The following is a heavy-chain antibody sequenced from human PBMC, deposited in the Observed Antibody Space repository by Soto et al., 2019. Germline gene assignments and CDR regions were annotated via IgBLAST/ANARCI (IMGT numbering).Heavy chain of an antibody. V-gene: IGHV4-34*01. J-gene: IGHJ5*02. D-gene: IGHD2-2*02. CDR2: INHSGST. Sequence: SETLSLTCAVYGGSFSGYYWSWIRQPPGKGLEWIGEINHSGSTNYNPSLKSRVTISVDTSKNQFSLKLSSVTAADTAVYYCARHLVVVPAAINWFDPWGQGTLVTVSS. CDR3: ARHLVVVPAAINWFDP. CDR1: GGSFSGYY.